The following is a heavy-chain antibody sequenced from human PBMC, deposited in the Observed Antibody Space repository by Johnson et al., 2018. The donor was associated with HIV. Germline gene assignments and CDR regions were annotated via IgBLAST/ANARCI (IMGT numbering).Heavy chain of an antibody. J-gene: IGHJ3*02. Sequence: QELLVESGGGVVQPGRSLRLSCAASGFTFSDYGMHWVRQAPGKGLEWVAVIWYDGSNKNYVDSVKGRFTISRDNSKNTLYLQMNSLRAEDTAVYDGAREGPSERAGFDIWGQGTMVTVSS. V-gene: IGHV3-33*01. CDR1: GFTFSDYG. CDR2: IWYDGSNK. CDR3: AREGPSERAGFDI.